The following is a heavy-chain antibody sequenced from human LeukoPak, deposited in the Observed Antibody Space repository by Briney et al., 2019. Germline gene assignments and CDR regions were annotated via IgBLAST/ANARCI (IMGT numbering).Heavy chain of an antibody. J-gene: IGHJ4*02. V-gene: IGHV3-30*02. D-gene: IGHD3-22*01. CDR2: IRYDGSNK. CDR3: PSEYYDSSAQDY. Sequence: GGSLRLSCAASGFTFSSYGTHWVRQAPGKGLEWVAFIRYDGSNKYYADSVKGRFTISRDNSKNTLYLQMNSLRAEDTAVYYPPSEYYDSSAQDYWGQGTLVTVSS. CDR1: GFTFSSYG.